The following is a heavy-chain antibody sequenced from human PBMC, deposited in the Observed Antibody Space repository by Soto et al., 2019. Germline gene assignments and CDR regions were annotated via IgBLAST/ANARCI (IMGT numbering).Heavy chain of an antibody. CDR3: ARASDSSGWYPAYYFDY. Sequence: HPGGSLRLSCAASGFTFSSYDMHWVRQATGKGLEWVSAIGTAGDTYYPGSVKGRFTISRENAKNSLYLQMNSLRAGDTAVYYCARASDSSGWYPAYYFDYWGQGTLVTVSS. V-gene: IGHV3-13*01. D-gene: IGHD6-19*01. CDR1: GFTFSSYD. J-gene: IGHJ4*02. CDR2: IGTAGDT.